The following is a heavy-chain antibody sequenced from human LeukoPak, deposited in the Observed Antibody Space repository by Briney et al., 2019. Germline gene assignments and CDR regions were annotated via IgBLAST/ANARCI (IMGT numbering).Heavy chain of an antibody. CDR2: INPSGGST. V-gene: IGHV1-46*01. Sequence: ASVKVSCKASGYTFTSYYMHWVRQAPGQGLEWMGIINPSGGSTSYAQKFQGRVTMTRDTSTSTVYMELSSLRSEDTAVYYCARDSASGRGYLWGAYYYMDVWGKGTTVTISS. D-gene: IGHD3-22*01. CDR3: ARDSASGRGYLWGAYYYMDV. J-gene: IGHJ6*03. CDR1: GYTFTSYY.